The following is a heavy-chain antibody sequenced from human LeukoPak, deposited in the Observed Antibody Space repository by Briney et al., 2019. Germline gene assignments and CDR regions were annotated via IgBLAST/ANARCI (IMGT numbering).Heavy chain of an antibody. J-gene: IGHJ4*02. CDR1: GFTFDNYW. D-gene: IGHD3-22*01. CDR2: LKEDGSVK. V-gene: IGHV3-7*01. CDR3: ARDERSGYYIY. Sequence: GGSLSLSCEAPGFTFDNYWMTWVRQAPGRGLEWVANLKEDGSVKQHADSVRGRFTISRDNTKNLVFLQMSSLRAEDSAVYYCARDERSGYYIYWGQGILVTVSS.